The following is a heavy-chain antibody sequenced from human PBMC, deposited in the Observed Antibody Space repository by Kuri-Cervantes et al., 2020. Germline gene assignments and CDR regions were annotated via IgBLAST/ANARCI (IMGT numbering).Heavy chain of an antibody. J-gene: IGHJ4*02. CDR1: GFTFSSYW. V-gene: IGHV3-7*03. Sequence: GGSLRLSCAASGFTFSSYWMTWVRQAPGKGLEWVANIKQDGSEKYYVDSVKGRFTISRDNAKNSLYLQMNSLRVEDTAMYYCARDWAGKDFWGQGTLVTVSS. CDR3: ARDWAGKDF. D-gene: IGHD6-19*01. CDR2: IKQDGSEK.